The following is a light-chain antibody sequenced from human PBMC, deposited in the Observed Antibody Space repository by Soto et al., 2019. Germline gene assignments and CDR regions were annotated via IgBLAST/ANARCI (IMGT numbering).Light chain of an antibody. CDR1: QSVSSSY. CDR2: AAS. CDR3: QLYGSSPPRYT. Sequence: ESVLTQSPGTLSLSPGERAALSCRASQSVSSSYLAWYQQKSGQAPRLLIYAASTRATGIPDRFSGSGSGTDFTRTISRLEPEDFAVYFCQLYGSSPPRYTFGQGTKLEIK. V-gene: IGKV3-20*01. J-gene: IGKJ2*01.